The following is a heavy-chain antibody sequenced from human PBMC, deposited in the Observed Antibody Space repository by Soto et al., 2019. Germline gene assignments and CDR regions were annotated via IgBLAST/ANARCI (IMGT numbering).Heavy chain of an antibody. CDR3: ASHNQATNWFDP. Sequence: QLQLQESGPGLVKPSETLSLTCTVSGGSISSSSYYWGWIRQPPGKGLEWIGSIYYSGSTYYNPSLKSRVTISVDTSKNQFSLKLSSVTAADTAVYYCASHNQATNWFDPWGQGTLVTVSS. V-gene: IGHV4-39*01. CDR1: GGSISSSSYY. CDR2: IYYSGST. J-gene: IGHJ5*02. D-gene: IGHD2-2*01.